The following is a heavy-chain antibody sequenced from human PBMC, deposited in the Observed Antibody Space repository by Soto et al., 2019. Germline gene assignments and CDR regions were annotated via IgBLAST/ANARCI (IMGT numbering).Heavy chain of an antibody. CDR3: ASSTGGAARREHDY. Sequence: SETLSLTCTVSGGSISSGGYYWSWIRQHPGKGLEWIGYIYYSGSTYYNPSLKSRVTISVDTSKNQFSLKLSSVTAADTAVYYCASSTGGAARREHDYWGQGTLVTVSS. V-gene: IGHV4-31*03. CDR2: IYYSGST. CDR1: GGSISSGGYY. D-gene: IGHD6-6*01. J-gene: IGHJ4*02.